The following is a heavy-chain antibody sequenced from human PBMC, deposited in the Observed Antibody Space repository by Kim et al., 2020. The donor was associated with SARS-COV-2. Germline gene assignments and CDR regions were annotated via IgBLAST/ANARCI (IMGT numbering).Heavy chain of an antibody. V-gene: IGHV3-33*01. Sequence: GGSLRLSCAASGFTFSSYGMHWVRQAPGKGLEWVAVIWYDGSNKYYADSVKGRFTISRDNSKNTLYLQMNSLRAEDTAVYYCARAPFKQQLRIFYYYYGMDVWGQGTTVTVSS. J-gene: IGHJ6*02. D-gene: IGHD6-13*01. CDR3: ARAPFKQQLRIFYYYYGMDV. CDR1: GFTFSSYG. CDR2: IWYDGSNK.